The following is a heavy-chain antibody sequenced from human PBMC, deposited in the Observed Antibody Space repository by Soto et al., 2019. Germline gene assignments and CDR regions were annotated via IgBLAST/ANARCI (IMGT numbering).Heavy chain of an antibody. D-gene: IGHD4-17*01. J-gene: IGHJ4*02. CDR3: ARMGLYGDYDY. CDR2: IGTAGDT. Sequence: GGSLRLSCAASGFTFSSYDMHWVRQATGKGLEWVSAIGTAGDTYYPGSVKGRFTISRENAKNSLYLQMNSLRAGDTAVYYCARMGLYGDYDYWGQGTLVTVSS. CDR1: GFTFSSYD. V-gene: IGHV3-13*01.